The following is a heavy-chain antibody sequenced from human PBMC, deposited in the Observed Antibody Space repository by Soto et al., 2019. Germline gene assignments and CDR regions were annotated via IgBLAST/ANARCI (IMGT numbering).Heavy chain of an antibody. D-gene: IGHD3-16*01. CDR3: ARDSRGGNIYYFDY. CDR1: GYTFTSYG. Sequence: ASVKVSCKASGYTFTSYGISWVRQAPGQGLEWMGWISAYNGNTNYAQKLQGRVTMTTDTSTGTAYMELRSLRSDDTAVYYCARDSRGGNIYYFDYWGQGTLVTVSS. V-gene: IGHV1-18*01. J-gene: IGHJ4*02. CDR2: ISAYNGNT.